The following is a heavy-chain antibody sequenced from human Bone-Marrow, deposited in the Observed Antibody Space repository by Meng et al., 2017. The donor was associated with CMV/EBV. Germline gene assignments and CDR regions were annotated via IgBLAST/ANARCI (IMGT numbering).Heavy chain of an antibody. CDR1: GYTFTGYY. J-gene: IGHJ4*02. Sequence: ALVKVSCKASGYTFTGYYMHWVRQAPGQGLEWMGWINPNSGDTNCAQSFQGRVTMTRDTSISTAYMELSRLRSDDTAVYYCAAGRRTTILVFWGQRTLVTVSS. V-gene: IGHV1-2*02. D-gene: IGHD4-11*01. CDR3: AAGRRTTILVF. CDR2: INPNSGDT.